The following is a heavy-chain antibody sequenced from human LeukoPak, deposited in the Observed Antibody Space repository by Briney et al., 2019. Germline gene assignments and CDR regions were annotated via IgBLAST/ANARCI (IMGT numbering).Heavy chain of an antibody. Sequence: SETLSLTCTVSGGSINSYYWSWIRQPPGKGLEWVGYIYYSGSTNYNPSLKSRVTISVDTSKNQFSLKLISVTAADAAVYYCARGGGGSYYNWSDPWGQGTLVTVSS. V-gene: IGHV4-59*01. CDR2: IYYSGST. CDR1: GGSINSYY. CDR3: ARGGGGSYYNWSDP. J-gene: IGHJ5*02. D-gene: IGHD1-26*01.